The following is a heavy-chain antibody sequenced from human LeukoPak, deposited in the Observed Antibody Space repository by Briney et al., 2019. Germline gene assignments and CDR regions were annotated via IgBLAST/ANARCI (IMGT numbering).Heavy chain of an antibody. CDR1: GGSISSGDYY. CDR2: IYYSGST. D-gene: IGHD1-26*01. Sequence: SETLSLTCTVSGGSISSGDYYWSWIRQPPGKGLEWIGYIYYSGSTYYNPSLKSRVTISVDTSKNQFSLKLSSVTAADTAVYYCARDARIVGATTVDYWGQGTLVIVSS. CDR3: ARDARIVGATTVDY. J-gene: IGHJ4*02. V-gene: IGHV4-30-4*01.